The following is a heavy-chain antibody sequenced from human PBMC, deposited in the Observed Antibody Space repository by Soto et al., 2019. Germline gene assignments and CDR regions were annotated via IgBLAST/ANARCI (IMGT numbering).Heavy chain of an antibody. D-gene: IGHD5-18*01. V-gene: IGHV3-13*05. CDR1: GFTFSSYD. CDR3: ARGWKGQVDTAMVEVALDY. Sequence: EVQLVESGGGLVQPGGSLRLSCAASGFTFSSYDMHWVRQATGKGLEWVSAIGTAGDPYYPGSVKGRFTISRENAKNSWYLQMNSLRAGDTAVYYCARGWKGQVDTAMVEVALDYWGQGTLVTVSS. J-gene: IGHJ4*02. CDR2: IGTAGDP.